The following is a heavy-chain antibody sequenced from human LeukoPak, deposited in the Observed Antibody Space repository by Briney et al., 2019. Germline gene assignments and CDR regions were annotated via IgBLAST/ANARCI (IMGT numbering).Heavy chain of an antibody. CDR1: GYALTELS. CDR3: ARALTYYYDSSGYQAHFDY. Sequence: ASVKVSCKVSGYALTELSMHWVRQAPGQGLEWMGGIIPIFGTANYAQKFQGRVTITADESTSTAYMELSSLRSEDTAVYYCARALTYYYDSSGYQAHFDYWGQGTLVTVSS. D-gene: IGHD3-22*01. V-gene: IGHV1-69*13. J-gene: IGHJ4*02. CDR2: IIPIFGTA.